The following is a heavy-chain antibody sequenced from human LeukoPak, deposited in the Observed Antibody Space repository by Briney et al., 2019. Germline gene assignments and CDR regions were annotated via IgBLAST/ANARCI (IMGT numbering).Heavy chain of an antibody. J-gene: IGHJ4*02. CDR3: ASPSDSYDTSGYCY. V-gene: IGHV3-21*01. Sequence: GGSLRLSCAASGFTFSSYGMSWVRQAPGKGLEWVSSISRTGGDIYYADSVRGRFTISRDNAKSSLYLQMETLRVEDTAVYYCASPSDSYDTSGYCYWGQGTLVTVSS. D-gene: IGHD3-22*01. CDR1: GFTFSSYG. CDR2: ISRTGGDI.